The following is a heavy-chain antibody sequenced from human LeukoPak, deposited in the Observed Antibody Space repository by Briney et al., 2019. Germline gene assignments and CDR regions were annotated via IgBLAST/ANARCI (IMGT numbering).Heavy chain of an antibody. V-gene: IGHV3-23*01. J-gene: IGHJ4*02. CDR2: ISGSGGGT. D-gene: IGHD2-2*02. CDR3: AKEVGGYTTFDY. CDR1: GFTFTAYA. Sequence: GESLKISCAASGFTFTAYAMSWVRQAPGKGLEWVSAISGSGGGTYYADSVKGRFTISRDNSKNTVYLQMNSLRGEDTAVYYCAKEVGGYTTFDYWGQGTLVTVSS.